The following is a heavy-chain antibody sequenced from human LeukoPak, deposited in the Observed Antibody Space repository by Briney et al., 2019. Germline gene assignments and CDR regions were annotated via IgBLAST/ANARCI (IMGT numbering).Heavy chain of an antibody. CDR1: GYTFTSYD. D-gene: IGHD4-17*01. CDR3: ARDSGTTGEVKFDP. CDR2: MNPNSGNT. Sequence: ASVKVSCKASGYTFTSYDINWVRQATGQGLEWMGWMNPNSGNTGYAQKFQGRVTMTRNTSISTAYMELSSLRSEDTAVYYCARDSGTTGEVKFDPWGQGSLVTVSS. V-gene: IGHV1-8*01. J-gene: IGHJ5*02.